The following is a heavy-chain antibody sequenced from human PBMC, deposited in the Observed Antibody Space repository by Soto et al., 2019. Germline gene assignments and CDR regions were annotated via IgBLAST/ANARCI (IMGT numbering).Heavy chain of an antibody. D-gene: IGHD1-1*01. V-gene: IGHV4-31*03. CDR3: AKAEVQLERRRNYYYGMDV. CDR2: IYYSGST. J-gene: IGHJ6*02. CDR1: GGSISSGGYY. Sequence: QVQLQESGPGLVKPSQTLSLTCTVSGGSISSGGYYWSWIRQHPGKGLEWIGYIYYSGSTYYNPSLKSRVTISVDTSKNQFSLKLSSVTAADTAVYYCAKAEVQLERRRNYYYGMDVWGQGTTVTVSS.